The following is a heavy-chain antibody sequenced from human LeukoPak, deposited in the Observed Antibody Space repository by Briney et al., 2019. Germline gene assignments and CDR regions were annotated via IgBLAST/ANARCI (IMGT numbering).Heavy chain of an antibody. CDR1: GFTFSSYA. V-gene: IGHV3-23*01. D-gene: IGHD3-22*01. J-gene: IGHJ3*02. CDR3: AKIRMDSYDNSLLRAFDI. Sequence: GGSLRLSCAASGFTFSSYAMTWVRQAPGKGMEWVSAVSGGDDHIYYADSVKGRFTISRDNSKNTLYLQMNSLRAEDAAVYHCAKIRMDSYDNSLLRAFDIWAKGQRSPSLQ. CDR2: VSGGDDHI.